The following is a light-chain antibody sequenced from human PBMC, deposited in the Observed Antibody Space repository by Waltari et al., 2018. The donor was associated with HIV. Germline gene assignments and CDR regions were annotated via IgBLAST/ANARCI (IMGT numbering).Light chain of an antibody. Sequence: QSALTQPASVSGSPGQSITISCTGTSSDVGGYQYVSWYQQHTGKAPKLMIFDVSNRPSGVPNRFSGSKSGNTASLTISGLQAEDEAHYFCSSYTSTTTLVVFGGGTKLTVL. CDR1: SSDVGGYQY. CDR2: DVS. J-gene: IGLJ3*02. CDR3: SSYTSTTTLVV. V-gene: IGLV2-14*03.